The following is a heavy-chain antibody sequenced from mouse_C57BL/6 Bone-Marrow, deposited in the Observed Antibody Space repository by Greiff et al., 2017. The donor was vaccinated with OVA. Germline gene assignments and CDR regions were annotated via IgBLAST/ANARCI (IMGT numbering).Heavy chain of an antibody. D-gene: IGHD3-1*01. CDR2: IRNKANGYTT. CDR3: ARYTGYRFDY. CDR1: GFTFTDYY. V-gene: IGHV7-3*01. Sequence: EVKLVESGGGLVQPGGSLSLSCAASGFTFTDYYMSWVRQPPGKALEWLGFIRNKANGYTTEYSASVKGRFTISRDNSQSILYLQMNALRAEDSSTYYCARYTGYRFDYWGQGTTLTVSS. J-gene: IGHJ2*01.